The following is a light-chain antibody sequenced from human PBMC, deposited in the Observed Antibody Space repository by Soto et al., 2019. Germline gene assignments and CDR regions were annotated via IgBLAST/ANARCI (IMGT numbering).Light chain of an antibody. CDR2: GAS. CDR3: QQYCSSLT. J-gene: IGKJ4*01. Sequence: EIVLTQSPGTLSLAPGERATLSCRASQSVSSSYLAWYQQKPGQAPRLLIYGASSRATGIPDRFSGSGSGTDFTLTISRLEPEDFAVDYCQQYCSSLTFGGGTKVEIK. V-gene: IGKV3-20*01. CDR1: QSVSSSY.